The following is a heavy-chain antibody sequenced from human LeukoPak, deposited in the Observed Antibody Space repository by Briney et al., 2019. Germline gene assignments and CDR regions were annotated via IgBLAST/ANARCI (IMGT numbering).Heavy chain of an antibody. CDR1: GYSISSGYY. CDR2: IT. V-gene: IGHV4-38-2*01. CDR3: ARQWRDGDWFDP. Sequence: SETLCLTCAVSGYSISSGYYWGWIRQPPGKGLEWIGSITYYNPSLKSRVTISVDTSKNQFSLKLSSVTAADTAVYYCARQWRDGDWFDPWGQGTLVTVSS. D-gene: IGHD6-19*01. J-gene: IGHJ5*02.